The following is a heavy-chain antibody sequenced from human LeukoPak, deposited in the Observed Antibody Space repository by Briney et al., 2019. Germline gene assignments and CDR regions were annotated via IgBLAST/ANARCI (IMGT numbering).Heavy chain of an antibody. CDR2: IYYSGTT. CDR1: GGSISSSSSY. J-gene: IGHJ4*02. D-gene: IGHD5-12*01. CDR3: ARESYSGYGSFDH. V-gene: IGHV4-31*03. Sequence: PSETLSLTCTVSGGSISSSSSYWGWIRQPPGKGLEWIGYIYYSGTTYYNPSLKSRVTISIDTSKNQFSLKLSSVTATDTAVYYCARESYSGYGSFDHWGQGTLVTVSS.